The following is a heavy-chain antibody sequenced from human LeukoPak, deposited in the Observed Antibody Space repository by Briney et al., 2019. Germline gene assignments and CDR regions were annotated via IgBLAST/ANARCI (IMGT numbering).Heavy chain of an antibody. D-gene: IGHD3-22*01. CDR2: VYPGDSDT. CDR3: AGGLYYDRSGFFAAF. Sequence: GESLKISCQASGYSFTRYWIGWVRQMPGKGLEWMGIVYPGDSDTIYSPSFQGEVTISADRSITTAYLQLNSLETSDTATYFCAGGLYYDRSGFFAAFWGRGTLVTVSS. CDR1: GYSFTRYW. J-gene: IGHJ4*02. V-gene: IGHV5-51*01.